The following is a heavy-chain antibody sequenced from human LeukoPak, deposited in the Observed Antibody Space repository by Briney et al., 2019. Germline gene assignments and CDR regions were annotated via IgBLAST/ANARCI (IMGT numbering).Heavy chain of an antibody. J-gene: IGHJ4*02. Sequence: ASVKVSCKASGYTFAGYYIHWVRRAPGQGLEWLGWSNPNKGDTKSTQKFRDRVIMTTDTSLTTAYMELINLKSDDTAVYYCTRSSWDCSSGSCYSNMNFDFWGQGTLVTVSS. D-gene: IGHD2-15*01. CDR3: TRSSWDCSSGSCYSNMNFDF. CDR2: SNPNKGDT. CDR1: GYTFAGYY. V-gene: IGHV1-2*02.